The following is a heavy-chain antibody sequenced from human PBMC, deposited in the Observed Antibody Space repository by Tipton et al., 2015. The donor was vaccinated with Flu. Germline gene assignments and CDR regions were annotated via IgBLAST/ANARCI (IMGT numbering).Heavy chain of an antibody. CDR2: IIQSGNA. V-gene: IGHV4-38-2*02. CDR3: ARALNSGGLDY. CDR1: GYFISSGYY. Sequence: TLSLTCTVSGYFISSGYYWGWIRQSPGTGLQWIATIIQSGNAYYNPSLRSRVTISVDTTKNLFSLNLSSVTATDTAVYYCARALNSGGLDYWGQGTLVTVSS. D-gene: IGHD1-26*01. J-gene: IGHJ4*02.